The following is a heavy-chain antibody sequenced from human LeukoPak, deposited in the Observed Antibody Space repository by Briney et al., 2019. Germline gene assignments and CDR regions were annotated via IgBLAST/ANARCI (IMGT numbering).Heavy chain of an antibody. J-gene: IGHJ5*02. D-gene: IGHD2-15*01. V-gene: IGHV1-2*02. CDR3: ARDVGGCSGGSCYDWFDH. CDR1: GYTFTGYY. Sequence: ASVKVSCKASGYTFTGYYMHWVRQAPGQGLEWMGWINPNSGGTNYAQKFQGRVTMTRDTSISTAYMELSRLRSDDTAVYYCARDVGGCSGGSCYDWFDHWGQGTLVTVSS. CDR2: INPNSGGT.